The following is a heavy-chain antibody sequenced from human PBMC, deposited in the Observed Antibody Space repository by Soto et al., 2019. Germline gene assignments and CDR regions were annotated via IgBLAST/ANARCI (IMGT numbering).Heavy chain of an antibody. CDR2: IYYSGST. CDR1: GCSISSSSYY. CDR3: ARHLDSVADAFDI. V-gene: IGHV4-39*01. Sequence: SETLSLTCTVSGCSISSSSYYWGWIRQPPGKGLEWIGSIYYSGSTYYNPSLKSRVTISVDTSKNQFSLKLSSVTAADTAVYYCARHLDSVADAFDIWGQGTMVTVSS. D-gene: IGHD6-19*01. J-gene: IGHJ3*02.